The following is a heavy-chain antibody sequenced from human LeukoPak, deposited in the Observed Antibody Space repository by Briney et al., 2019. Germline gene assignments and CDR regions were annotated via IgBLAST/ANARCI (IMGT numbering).Heavy chain of an antibody. CDR1: GGSFSGYY. D-gene: IGHD3-10*01. V-gene: IGHV4-34*01. CDR2: INHSGST. CDR3: ATTYYYGSGSYLY. J-gene: IGHJ4*02. Sequence: SETLSLTCAVYGGSFSGYYWSWIRQPPGKGLEWIGEINHSGSTNYNPSLKSRVTISVDTSKNQFSLKLSSVTAADTAVYYCATTYYYGSGSYLYWGQGTLVTVSS.